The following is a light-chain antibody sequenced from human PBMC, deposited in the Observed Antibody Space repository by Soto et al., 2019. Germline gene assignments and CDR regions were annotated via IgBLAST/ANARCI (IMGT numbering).Light chain of an antibody. CDR2: STN. Sequence: QTVVTQEPSFSVSPGGTVTLTCGFSSGSVSADNSPSWYQQTPGQGPRTLIYSTNIRSSGVPDPFSGSILGSKAALTITGAKADDESDYYCLLYLGSDVWVFGGGTKLTVL. CDR3: LLYLGSDVWV. CDR1: SGSVSADNS. V-gene: IGLV8-61*01. J-gene: IGLJ2*01.